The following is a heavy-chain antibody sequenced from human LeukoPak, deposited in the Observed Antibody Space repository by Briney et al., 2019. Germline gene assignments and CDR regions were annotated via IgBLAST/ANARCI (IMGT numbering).Heavy chain of an antibody. J-gene: IGHJ3*02. D-gene: IGHD3-3*01. V-gene: IGHV5-51*01. Sequence: GESLKISCKGSGYSFTSYWIGWVRQMPGKGLEWMGIIYHGDSDTRYSPSFQGQVTISADKSISTAYLQWSSLKASDTAMYYCARREGTIFGVVPDAFDIWGQGTMVTVSS. CDR1: GYSFTSYW. CDR3: ARREGTIFGVVPDAFDI. CDR2: IYHGDSDT.